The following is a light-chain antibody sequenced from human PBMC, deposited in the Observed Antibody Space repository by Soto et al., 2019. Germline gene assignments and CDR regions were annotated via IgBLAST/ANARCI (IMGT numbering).Light chain of an antibody. Sequence: QSALTQPASVSGSPGQSITISCTGTSSDVGGYNYVSWYQQHPGKAPKLMIYDVSNRPSGVSNRFSGSKSGNTASLTISGLQAEYESDYYSSSYTSSRTLVVFGGGTKLTVL. CDR1: SSDVGGYNY. CDR3: SSYTSSRTLVV. J-gene: IGLJ2*01. CDR2: DVS. V-gene: IGLV2-14*01.